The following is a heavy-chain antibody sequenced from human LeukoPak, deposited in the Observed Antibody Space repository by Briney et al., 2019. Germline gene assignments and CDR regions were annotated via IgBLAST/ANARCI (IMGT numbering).Heavy chain of an antibody. Sequence: GGCLRLSCAAVGGTFSNYAVNWVRQAPWKGLEWVGNIKQDGSQKYYVDSVKGRFIISRDNAKNSLYLQMNSVRAEDTAVYYCAREGTFGDYRASGDHWGQGALVTVSS. J-gene: IGHJ4*02. CDR2: IKQDGSQK. CDR3: AREGTFGDYRASGDH. D-gene: IGHD2-21*02. CDR1: GGTFSNYA. V-gene: IGHV3-7*03.